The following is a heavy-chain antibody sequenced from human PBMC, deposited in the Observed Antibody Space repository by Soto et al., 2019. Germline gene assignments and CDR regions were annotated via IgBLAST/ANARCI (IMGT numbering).Heavy chain of an antibody. Sequence: GGSLRLSCAASGFTLSSYWMHWVRQAPGKGLVWVSRINSDGSSTSYADSVKGRFTISRDNAKNTLYLQMNSLRAEDTAVYYCAREYDILAFDYWGQGTLVTVSS. CDR1: GFTLSSYW. D-gene: IGHD3-9*01. J-gene: IGHJ4*02. CDR2: INSDGSST. CDR3: AREYDILAFDY. V-gene: IGHV3-74*01.